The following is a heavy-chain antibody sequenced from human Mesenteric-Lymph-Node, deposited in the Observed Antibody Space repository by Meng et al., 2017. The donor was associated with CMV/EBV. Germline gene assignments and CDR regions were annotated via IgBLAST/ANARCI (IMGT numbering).Heavy chain of an antibody. CDR2: IKQDGSEK. D-gene: IGHD3-22*01. V-gene: IGHV3-7*01. Sequence: GESLKISCAASGFTFSSYWMSWVRQTPGKGLEWVANIKQDGSEKYYVDSVKGRFTISRDNAKNSLYLQMNSLRAEDTAVYYCAREGVFYDDSGYSFFDSWGQGTLVTVSS. J-gene: IGHJ4*02. CDR3: AREGVFYDDSGYSFFDS. CDR1: GFTFSSYW.